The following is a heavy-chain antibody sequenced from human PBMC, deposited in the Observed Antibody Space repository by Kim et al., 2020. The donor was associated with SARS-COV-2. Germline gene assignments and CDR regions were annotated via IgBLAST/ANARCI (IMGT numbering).Heavy chain of an antibody. CDR1: GDSISSYH. CDR3: ARHLSFYDYVWVY. V-gene: IGHV4-59*08. Sequence: SETLSLTCTVSGDSISSYHWSWIRQSPGKGLEWIGYIYYSGSATYNPSLKSRVTILLDTSKNHLSLNLTSVTAADTAIYYCARHLSFYDYVWVYWGQGALVTVSS. J-gene: IGHJ4*02. D-gene: IGHD3-16*01. CDR2: IYYSGSA.